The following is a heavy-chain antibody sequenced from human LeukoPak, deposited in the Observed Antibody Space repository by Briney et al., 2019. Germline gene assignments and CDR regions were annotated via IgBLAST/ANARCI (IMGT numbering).Heavy chain of an antibody. CDR2: IYPGDSDT. V-gene: IGHV5-51*01. D-gene: IGHD2-2*01. CDR1: GYSFTSYW. Sequence: GESLKTSCKGSGYSFTSYWIGWVRQMPGKGLEWMGIIYPGDSDTRYSPSFQGQVTISADKSFSTAYLQWSSLKASDTAMYYCARSSCSSTSCPFDYWGQGTLVTVSS. CDR3: ARSSCSSTSCPFDY. J-gene: IGHJ4*02.